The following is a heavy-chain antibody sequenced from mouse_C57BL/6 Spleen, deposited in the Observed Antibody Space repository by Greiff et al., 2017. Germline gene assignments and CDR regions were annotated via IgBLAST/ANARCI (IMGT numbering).Heavy chain of an antibody. CDR3: TRSGPYYSNQAWFAY. Sequence: EVQLQQSGPVLARPGASVKMSCKTSGYTFTSYWMHWVKQRPGQGLEWIGAIYPGNSDTSYNQKFKGKAKLTAVTSASTAYMELSSLTNEDSAVYYCTRSGPYYSNQAWFAYWGQGTLVTVSA. J-gene: IGHJ3*01. D-gene: IGHD2-5*01. CDR2: IYPGNSDT. CDR1: GYTFTSYW. V-gene: IGHV1-5*01.